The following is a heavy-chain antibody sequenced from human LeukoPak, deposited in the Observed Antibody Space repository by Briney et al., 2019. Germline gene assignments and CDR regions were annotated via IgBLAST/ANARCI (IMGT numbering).Heavy chain of an antibody. J-gene: IGHJ4*02. V-gene: IGHV4-38-2*01. CDR3: AIHWYSSSWYLDY. CDR2: IYHSGGT. Sequence: SETLSLTCAVSGYSISSGYYWGWIRQPPGKGLEWIGSIYHSGGTYYNPSLKSRVTISVDTSKNQFSLKLSSVTAADTAVYYCAIHWYSSSWYLDYWGQGTLVTVSS. D-gene: IGHD6-13*01. CDR1: GYSISSGYY.